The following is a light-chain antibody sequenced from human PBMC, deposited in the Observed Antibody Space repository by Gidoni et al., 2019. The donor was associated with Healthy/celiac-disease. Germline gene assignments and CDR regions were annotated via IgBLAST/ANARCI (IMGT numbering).Light chain of an antibody. CDR3: QQYNSYSWT. J-gene: IGKJ1*01. CDR2: KAS. V-gene: IGKV1-5*03. CDR1: QSISSW. Sequence: IQMTQSPTTLSASVGDRVTITFRASQSISSWLAWYQQKPGKAPKLLIYKASSLESGVPSRFSGSGSGTEFTLTISSLQPDDFATYYCQQYNSYSWTFGQGTKVEIK.